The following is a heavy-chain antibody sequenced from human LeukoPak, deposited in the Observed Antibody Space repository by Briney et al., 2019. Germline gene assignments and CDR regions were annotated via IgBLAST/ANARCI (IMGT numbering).Heavy chain of an antibody. CDR2: ISSSSDYI. D-gene: IGHD1-1*01. V-gene: IGHV3-21*01. CDR1: GFSFSTYR. J-gene: IGHJ6*03. CDR3: ARVKTGNWLSRGYYYMDV. Sequence: GGSLRLSCAASGFSFSTYRMIWVRQAPGKGLEWVSSISSSSDYIYYADSVKGRFTISRDNAKNSLFLQMNSLRAEDTAVYYCARVKTGNWLSRGYYYMDVWGKGTTVTVSS.